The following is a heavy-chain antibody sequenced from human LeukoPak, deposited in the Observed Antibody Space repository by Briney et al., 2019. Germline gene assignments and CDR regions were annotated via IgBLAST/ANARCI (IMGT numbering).Heavy chain of an antibody. CDR3: ARGIWSDHLVAYFLDS. V-gene: IGHV1-8*01. CDR1: GYSFTSYD. J-gene: IGHJ4*02. CDR2: MSPRSGST. Sequence: ASVKVSCKASGYSFTSYDINWVRQAPGQGPEWMGWMSPRSGSTGYAQKFQGRVAMTSDTSISTAYMELSRLTSDDTAVYYCARGIWSDHLVAYFLDSWGQGTLVTVSS. D-gene: IGHD5-12*01.